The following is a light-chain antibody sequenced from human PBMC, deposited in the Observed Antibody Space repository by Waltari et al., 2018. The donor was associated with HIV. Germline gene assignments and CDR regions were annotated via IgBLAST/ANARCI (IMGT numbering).Light chain of an antibody. CDR2: DAS. CDR1: QSISSY. CDR3: QHRSSWPRGT. Sequence: EIVLTQSPATLSLSPGERATLSCRASQSISSYLAWYQQKPGQAPRLLSYDASNRATGIPARFSGSGSATDFTLTISSLEPEDFAVYYCQHRSSWPRGTFGQGTKLEIK. J-gene: IGKJ2*01. V-gene: IGKV3-11*01.